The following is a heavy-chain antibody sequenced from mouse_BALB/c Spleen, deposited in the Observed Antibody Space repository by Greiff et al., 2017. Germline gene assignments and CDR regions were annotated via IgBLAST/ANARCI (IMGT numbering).Heavy chain of an antibody. J-gene: IGHJ2*01. Sequence: DVKLQESGAELVKPGASVKLSCTASGFNIKDTYMHWVKQRPEQGLEWIGRIDPANGNTKYDPKFQGKATITADTSSNTAYLQLSSLTSEDTAVYYCARGDYRYGFDYWGQGTTLTVSS. CDR3: ARGDYRYGFDY. CDR1: GFNIKDTY. CDR2: IDPANGNT. D-gene: IGHD2-14*01. V-gene: IGHV14-3*02.